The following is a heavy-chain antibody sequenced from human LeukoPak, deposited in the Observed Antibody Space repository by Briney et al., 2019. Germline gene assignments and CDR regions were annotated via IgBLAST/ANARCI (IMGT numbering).Heavy chain of an antibody. V-gene: IGHV4-34*01. CDR2: INHSGST. Sequence: KPSETLSLTCAVYGGSFSGYYWSWIRQPPGKGLEWIGEINHSGSTNYNPSLKSRVTISVDTSKNQFSLKLSSVTAADTAVYYCARGADTAMVIFDYWGQGTLVTVSS. D-gene: IGHD5-18*01. CDR3: ARGADTAMVIFDY. J-gene: IGHJ4*02. CDR1: GGSFSGYY.